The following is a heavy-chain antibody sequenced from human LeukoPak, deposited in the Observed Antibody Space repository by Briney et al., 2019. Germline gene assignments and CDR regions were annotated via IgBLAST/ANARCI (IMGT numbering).Heavy chain of an antibody. D-gene: IGHD3-3*01. CDR3: ARGPYYDSWSGAGY. CDR1: GGTFSSYA. Sequence: SVKVSCKASGGTFSSYAISWVRQAPGQGLEWMGGIIPIFGTANYAQKFQGRVTITADESTSTAYMELSSLRSEDTAVYYCARGPYYDSWSGAGYWGQGTLVTVSS. V-gene: IGHV1-69*13. CDR2: IIPIFGTA. J-gene: IGHJ4*02.